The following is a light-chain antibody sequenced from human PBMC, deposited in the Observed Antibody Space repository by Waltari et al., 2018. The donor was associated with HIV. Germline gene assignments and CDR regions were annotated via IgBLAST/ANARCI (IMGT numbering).Light chain of an antibody. CDR2: EDT. Sequence: SYELTQSPSLSVSPGQTASITCSGDKLGDQYACWYQQKPGQSPVLVIYEDTKRPSGSPERFSGSSSGNPATLTIRGTQAVDAADYYCQAWDTSVWVFGGGTKLTVL. V-gene: IGLV3-1*01. J-gene: IGLJ3*02. CDR3: QAWDTSVWV. CDR1: KLGDQY.